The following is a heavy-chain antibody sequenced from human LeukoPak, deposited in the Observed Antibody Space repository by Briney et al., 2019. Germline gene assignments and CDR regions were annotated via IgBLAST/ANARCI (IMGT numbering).Heavy chain of an antibody. V-gene: IGHV3-20*01. J-gene: IGHJ4*02. CDR1: GFSFRIYN. D-gene: IGHD6-13*01. CDR3: ARDSGKSKQQLVKGDC. Sequence: PGGSLRLSCAASGFSFRIYNMNWVRQAPGKGLEWVSGINWNGGSTGYADSVKGRFTISRDNAKNSLYLQMNSLRAEDTALYHCARDSGKSKQQLVKGDCWGQGTLVTVSS. CDR2: INWNGGST.